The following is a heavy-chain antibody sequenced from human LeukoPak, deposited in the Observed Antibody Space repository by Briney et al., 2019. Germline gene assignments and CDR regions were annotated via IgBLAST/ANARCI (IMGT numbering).Heavy chain of an antibody. CDR1: GLNFSRYW. D-gene: IGHD5-12*01. CDR3: ARRGPFDY. Sequence: GGSLRLSCAASGLNFSRYWMSWVRQAPGKGLEWVANIKQDGSEKYVDSVKGRFTTSRDNAKNSLYLQMNSLRAEDTAVYYCARRGPFDYWGQGTLVTVSS. V-gene: IGHV3-7*01. CDR2: IKQDGSEK. J-gene: IGHJ4*02.